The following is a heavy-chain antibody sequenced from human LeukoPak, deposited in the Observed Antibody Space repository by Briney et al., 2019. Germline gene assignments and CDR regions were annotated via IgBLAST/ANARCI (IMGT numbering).Heavy chain of an antibody. J-gene: IGHJ4*02. D-gene: IGHD3-22*01. CDR3: ARDKTYYYDSSGYYFV. CDR2: INAGNGNT. Sequence: VASVKVSCKASGHTFTSYAMHWVRQAPGQRLEWMGWINAGNGNTKYSQRLQGRVTITRDTSASTAYMELSSLRSEDTAVYYCARDKTYYYDSSGYYFVWGQGTLVTVSS. V-gene: IGHV1-3*01. CDR1: GHTFTSYA.